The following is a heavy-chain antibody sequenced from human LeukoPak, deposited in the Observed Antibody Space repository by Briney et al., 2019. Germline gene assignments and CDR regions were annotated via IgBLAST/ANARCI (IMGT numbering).Heavy chain of an antibody. J-gene: IGHJ4*02. Sequence: GGSLRLSCAASGFTFSNYAIHWVRQAPGKGLEWVALISYDGSNKYYADSAKDRFTISRDNSKSMLFLQMNSLRTDDTAVYYCARDSTVTTWPYFDSWGQGTLVTVSS. CDR2: ISYDGSNK. V-gene: IGHV3-30*14. CDR1: GFTFSNYA. D-gene: IGHD4-17*01. CDR3: ARDSTVTTWPYFDS.